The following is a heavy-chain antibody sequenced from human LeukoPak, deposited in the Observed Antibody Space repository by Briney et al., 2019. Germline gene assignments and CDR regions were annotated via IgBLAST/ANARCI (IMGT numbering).Heavy chain of an antibody. CDR3: AREYCSSTSCYFYYFDY. Sequence: GGSLRLSCAASEFSFGTYGMSWVRQVPGKGLEWVSGINWNGASTVYADSVKGRFTISRDNAKNSLYLQMNSLRAEDTAVYYCAREYCSSTSCYFYYFDYWGQGTLVTVSS. J-gene: IGHJ4*02. V-gene: IGHV3-20*04. CDR2: INWNGAST. CDR1: EFSFGTYG. D-gene: IGHD2-2*01.